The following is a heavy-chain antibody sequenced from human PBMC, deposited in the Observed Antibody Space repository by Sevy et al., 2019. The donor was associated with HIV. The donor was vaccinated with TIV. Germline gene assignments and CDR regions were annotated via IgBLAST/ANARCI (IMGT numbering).Heavy chain of an antibody. CDR2: INSKREGGTT. J-gene: IGHJ4*02. CDR1: GFTFSNAW. Sequence: GGALRLSCGASGFTFSNAWMTWVRQAPGKGLEWVGRINSKREGGTTDYAAPVKGKFTISRDDSKNTLYLQMNSLKSDDTAVYYCTNNLGYCIDGVCWEYFDSWGQGTLVTVSS. D-gene: IGHD2-8*01. CDR3: TNNLGYCIDGVCWEYFDS. V-gene: IGHV3-15*01.